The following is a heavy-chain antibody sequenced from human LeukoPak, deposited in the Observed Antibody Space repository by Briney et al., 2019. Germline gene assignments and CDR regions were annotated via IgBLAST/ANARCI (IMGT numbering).Heavy chain of an antibody. CDR2: IHRDGNNI. CDR1: GFTFDTYW. Sequence: GGSLRLSCVASGFTFDTYWMHWVRQAPGKGLVWVSRIHRDGNNINYADFVQGRFTVSRDNAKNTLYLQMHSLRVEDTAMYYCARGLRDRYGMDVWGQGTTVTVSS. V-gene: IGHV3-74*01. J-gene: IGHJ6*02. CDR3: ARGLRDRYGMDV.